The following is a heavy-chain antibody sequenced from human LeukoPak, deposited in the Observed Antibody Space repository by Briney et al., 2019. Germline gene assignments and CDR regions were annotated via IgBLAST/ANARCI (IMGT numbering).Heavy chain of an antibody. CDR3: AKGPYYDILTGPFDI. D-gene: IGHD3-9*01. CDR2: IRYDGSNK. J-gene: IGHJ3*02. CDR1: GFTFSSYG. V-gene: IGHV3-30*02. Sequence: GGSLRLSCAASGFTFSSYGMHWVRQAPGKGLEWVAFIRYDGSNKYYADSVKGRFTISRDNSKNTPYLQMNSLRAEDTAVYYCAKGPYYDILTGPFDIWGQGTMVTVSS.